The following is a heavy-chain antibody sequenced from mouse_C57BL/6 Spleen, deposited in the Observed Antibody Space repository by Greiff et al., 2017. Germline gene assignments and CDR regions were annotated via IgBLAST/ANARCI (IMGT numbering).Heavy chain of an antibody. D-gene: IGHD1-3*01. CDR2: IRSKSSTYSS. Sequence: EVHLVESGGGLVQPKGSLRLSCAASGFTFNTYAMHWVRQAPGKGLEWVARIRSKSSTYSSYYADSVKDRFTISRDDSQRMLYLQMNNLKTEDTAMYYCVRGDNNDAFYYAMDYWGQGTTVTVSS. J-gene: IGHJ4*01. V-gene: IGHV10-3*01. CDR1: GFTFNTYA. CDR3: VRGDNNDAFYYAMDY.